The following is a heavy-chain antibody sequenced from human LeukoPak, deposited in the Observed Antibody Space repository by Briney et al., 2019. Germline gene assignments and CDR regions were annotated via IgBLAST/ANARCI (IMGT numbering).Heavy chain of an antibody. V-gene: IGHV3-7*01. D-gene: IGHD5-18*01. CDR2: IKQDGSEK. Sequence: GGSLRLSFAASGFTFSSYWMSWVRQAPGKGLEWVANIKQDGSEKYYVDSVKGRFTISRDNAKNSLYLQMNSLRAEDTAVYYCARKDTAMVIFDAFDIWGQGTMVTVSS. CDR1: GFTFSSYW. CDR3: ARKDTAMVIFDAFDI. J-gene: IGHJ3*02.